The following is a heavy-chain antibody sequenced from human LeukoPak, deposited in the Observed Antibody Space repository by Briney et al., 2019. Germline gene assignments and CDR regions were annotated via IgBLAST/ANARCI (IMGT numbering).Heavy chain of an antibody. J-gene: IGHJ2*01. Sequence: SETLSLTCSVSGGSISRNRYYWGWLRQPPGKGLEWIGSIHYSGSTYYNPSIKSRVPISVDTSKNQFSLKVTSVTAADTAVYYCARESGEMEPFDLWGRGTLVTVSS. CDR3: ARESGEMEPFDL. CDR1: GGSISRNRYY. V-gene: IGHV4-39*01. CDR2: IHYSGST. D-gene: IGHD5-24*01.